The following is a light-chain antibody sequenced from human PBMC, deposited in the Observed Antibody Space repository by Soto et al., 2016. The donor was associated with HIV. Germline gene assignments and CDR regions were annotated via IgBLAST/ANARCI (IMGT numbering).Light chain of an antibody. V-gene: IGLV3-21*03. J-gene: IGLJ1*01. CDR3: QVWDSSSDHYV. CDR2: DDR. CDR1: NIGTKS. Sequence: SYELTQPPSVSVAPGKTARITCGGNNIGTKSVHWYQQRPGQAPVLVVYDDRDRPSGIPERFSGSNSGNTATLTISRVEAGDEADYYCQVWDSSSDHYVFGTWDQVHRP.